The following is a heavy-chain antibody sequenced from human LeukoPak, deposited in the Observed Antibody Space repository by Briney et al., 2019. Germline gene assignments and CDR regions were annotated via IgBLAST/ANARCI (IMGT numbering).Heavy chain of an antibody. Sequence: PSETLSLTCTVSGGSISSYYWSWIRQPPGKGLEWIGYIYTSGSTNYNPSLKSRVTISVDTSKSQFSLKLSSVTAADTAVYFCARVGIDSGSFADFDYWGQGTLVTVSS. J-gene: IGHJ4*02. D-gene: IGHD1-26*01. V-gene: IGHV4-4*09. CDR1: GGSISSYY. CDR3: ARVGIDSGSFADFDY. CDR2: IYTSGST.